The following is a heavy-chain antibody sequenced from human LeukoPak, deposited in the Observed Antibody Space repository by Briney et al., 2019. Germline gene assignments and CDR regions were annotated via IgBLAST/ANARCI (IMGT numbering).Heavy chain of an antibody. D-gene: IGHD3-10*01. CDR3: AKDAGRGAMVDY. CDR1: GFIFRSYG. J-gene: IGHJ4*02. Sequence: GGSLRLSCSASGFIFRSYGMHWVRQAPGKGLGWVAFIRYDGSDTHYADSVRGRFTASRDNSKNTLYLQMNSLRAEDTSVYYCAKDAGRGAMVDYWGQGTLVTVSS. V-gene: IGHV3-30*02. CDR2: IRYDGSDT.